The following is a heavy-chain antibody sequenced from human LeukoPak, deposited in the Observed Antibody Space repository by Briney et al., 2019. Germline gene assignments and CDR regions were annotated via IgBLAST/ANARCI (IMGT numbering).Heavy chain of an antibody. D-gene: IGHD3-9*01. CDR3: ARVKLTNWFDP. CDR1: GYSFTSYW. J-gene: IGHJ5*02. CDR2: IYPGDSDT. Sequence: SGESLKISCQGSGYSFTSYWIGWVRQMPGKGLELMGIIYPGDSDTRYSPSFQGQVTISADKSISTAYLQWSSLKASDTAMYYCARVKLTNWFDPWGQGTLVTVSS. V-gene: IGHV5-51*01.